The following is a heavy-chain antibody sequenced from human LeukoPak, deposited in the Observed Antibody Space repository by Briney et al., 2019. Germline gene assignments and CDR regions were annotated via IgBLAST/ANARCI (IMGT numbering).Heavy chain of an antibody. D-gene: IGHD2-15*01. J-gene: IGHJ5*02. CDR2: IYHSGST. CDR3: ARDRVLGYCSGGSCYSGWFDP. Sequence: SETLSLTCAVSGVSISSGGYSWSWIRQPPGKGLEWIGYIYHSGSTYYNPSLKSRVTISVDRSKNQFSLKLSSVTAADTAVYYCARDRVLGYCSGGSCYSGWFDPWGQGTLVTVSS. V-gene: IGHV4-30-2*01. CDR1: GVSISSGGYS.